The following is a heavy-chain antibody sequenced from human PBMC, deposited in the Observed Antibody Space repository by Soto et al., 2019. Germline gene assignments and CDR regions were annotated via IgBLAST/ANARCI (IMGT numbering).Heavy chain of an antibody. CDR1: GGSISSGDYY. V-gene: IGHV4-30-4*01. D-gene: IGHD2-8*01. CDR3: ARGISKGLLMVYAYYNWFDP. J-gene: IGHJ5*02. Sequence: SETLSLTCTVSGGSISSGDYYWSWIRQPPGKGLEWIGYIYYSGSTYYNPSLKSRVTISVDTSKNQFSLKLSSVTAADTAVYYCARGISKGLLMVYAYYNWFDPWGQGTLVTVSS. CDR2: IYYSGST.